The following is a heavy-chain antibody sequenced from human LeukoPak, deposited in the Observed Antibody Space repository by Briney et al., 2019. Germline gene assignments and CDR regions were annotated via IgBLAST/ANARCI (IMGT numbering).Heavy chain of an antibody. CDR2: ISYSGST. Sequence: SETLSLTCTVSGGSISSYYWSWIRQPPGKGLEWIGYISYSGSTNCNPSLKSRVTISEDTSKNQFSLKLSSVTAADTAVYYCAREAYDSSGYYSHGYWGQGTLVTVSS. V-gene: IGHV4-59*01. D-gene: IGHD3-22*01. CDR3: AREAYDSSGYYSHGY. CDR1: GGSISSYY. J-gene: IGHJ4*02.